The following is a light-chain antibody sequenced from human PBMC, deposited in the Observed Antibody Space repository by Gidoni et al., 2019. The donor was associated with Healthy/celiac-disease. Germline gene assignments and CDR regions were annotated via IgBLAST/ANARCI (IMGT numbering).Light chain of an antibody. Sequence: QRVTISCSGSSSNIGSNTVNWYQQLPGTAPKLLIYSNNQRPSGVPDRFSGSKSGTSASLAISGLQSDDEADYYCAAWDDSLNAYVFGTGTKVTVL. CDR3: AAWDDSLNAYV. CDR2: SNN. J-gene: IGLJ1*01. V-gene: IGLV1-44*01. CDR1: SSNIGSNT.